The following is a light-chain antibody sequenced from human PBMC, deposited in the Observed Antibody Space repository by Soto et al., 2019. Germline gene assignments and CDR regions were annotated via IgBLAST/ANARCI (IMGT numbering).Light chain of an antibody. CDR2: GAS. J-gene: IGKJ5*01. CDR3: QQYGSSPPIT. Sequence: EIVLTQSPGTLSLSPGERATLSCRASQSVSKSYLAWYQQKPGQAPRLLIYGASSRATGIPDRFSGRGSGTDFTLTISRLEPEDFAVYYCQQYGSSPPITFGQGTRLEIK. CDR1: QSVSKSY. V-gene: IGKV3-20*01.